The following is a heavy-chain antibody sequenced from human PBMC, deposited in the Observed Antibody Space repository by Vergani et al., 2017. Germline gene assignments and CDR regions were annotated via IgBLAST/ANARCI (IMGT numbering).Heavy chain of an antibody. V-gene: IGHV2-5*02. D-gene: IGHD2-2*01. J-gene: IGHJ5*02. CDR3: AHRGYCSSTSCYAPWFDP. CDR2: IYWDDDK. Sequence: QITLKESGPTLVKPTQTLTLTCTFSGFSLSTSGVGVGWIRQPPGKALEWLALIYWDDDKSYSPSLKSRLTITKDTSKNQVVLTMTNMDPVDTATYYCAHRGYCSSTSCYAPWFDPWGQGTLVTVSS. CDR1: GFSLSTSGVG.